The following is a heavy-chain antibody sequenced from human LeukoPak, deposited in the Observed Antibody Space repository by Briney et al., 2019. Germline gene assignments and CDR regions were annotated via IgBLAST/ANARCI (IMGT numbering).Heavy chain of an antibody. V-gene: IGHV1-46*01. J-gene: IGHJ4*02. CDR2: INPSGGST. Sequence: ASVKVSCKASGGTFSSYAISWVRQAPGQGLEWMGIINPSGGSTSYAQKFQGRVTMTRDTSTSTVYMELSSLRSEDTAVYYCARDGIAGTHFGYWGQGTLVTVSS. CDR1: GGTFSSYA. D-gene: IGHD6-13*01. CDR3: ARDGIAGTHFGY.